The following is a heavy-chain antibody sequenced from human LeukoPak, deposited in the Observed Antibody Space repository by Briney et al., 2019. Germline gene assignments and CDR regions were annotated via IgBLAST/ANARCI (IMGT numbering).Heavy chain of an antibody. CDR1: GGSISSYY. CDR2: MYTSGSGHT. D-gene: IGHD4-17*01. CDR3: AGGGGYGEV. V-gene: IGHV4-4*07. J-gene: IGHJ4*02. Sequence: NPSETLSLTCTVSGGSISSYYWSWIRQPAGKGLEWIGRMYTSGSGHTNYNPSLKSRVTMSVDTSKNQFSLKLTSVTAADAAVYYCAGGGGYGEVWGQGTLVTVSS.